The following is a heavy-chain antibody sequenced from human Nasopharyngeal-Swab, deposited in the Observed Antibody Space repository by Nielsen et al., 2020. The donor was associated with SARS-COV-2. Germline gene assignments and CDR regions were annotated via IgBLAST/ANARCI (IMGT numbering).Heavy chain of an antibody. D-gene: IGHD3-9*01. CDR3: ARVGVLRYFDNWFDP. CDR2: IYYSGST. J-gene: IGHJ5*02. Sequence: SETLSLTCTVSGGSISSYYWSWIRQPPGKGLEWIGYIYYSGSTNYNPSLKSRVTISVDTSKNQFSLKLSSVTAADTAVYYCARVGVLRYFDNWFDPWGQGTLVPSPQ. V-gene: IGHV4-59*01. CDR1: GGSISSYY.